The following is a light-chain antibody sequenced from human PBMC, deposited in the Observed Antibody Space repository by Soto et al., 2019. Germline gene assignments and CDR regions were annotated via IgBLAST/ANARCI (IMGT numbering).Light chain of an antibody. V-gene: IGKV3-11*02. Sequence: ETVLTQSPATLSMSPGERANLSCRASQSVSNYLAWYQQKPGQAPRLLIYDASNRATGIPARFSGSRFGRDFTLTISSLEPEDFAVYYCQQRSTWPGTFGQGTKLEIK. CDR1: QSVSNY. CDR3: QQRSTWPGT. CDR2: DAS. J-gene: IGKJ2*01.